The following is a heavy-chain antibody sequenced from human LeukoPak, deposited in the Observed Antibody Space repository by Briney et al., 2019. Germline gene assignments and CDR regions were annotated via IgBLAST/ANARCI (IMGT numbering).Heavy chain of an antibody. V-gene: IGHV3-20*01. CDR1: GFTFDDYG. Sequence: TGGSLRLSCAASGFTFDDYGMSWVRQAPGKGLEWVPGINWNGGSTGYADSVKGRFTISRDNAKNSLYLQMNSLRAEDTALYHCARAGCTNGVCYSVNWFDPWGQGTLVTVSS. CDR2: INWNGGST. CDR3: ARAGCTNGVCYSVNWFDP. J-gene: IGHJ5*02. D-gene: IGHD2-8*01.